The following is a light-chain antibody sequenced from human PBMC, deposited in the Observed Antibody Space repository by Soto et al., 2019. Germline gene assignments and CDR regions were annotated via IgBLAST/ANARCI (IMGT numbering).Light chain of an antibody. CDR3: SSKRTTASLV. CDR2: EVS. Sequence: ALTQPASVSGSPGQTITISCTGTSSDVGAYNYVSWYQQHPGKAPKLMIYEVSNRPSGVSDRFSGSKSGNAASLTISGLQAADEADYYCSSKRTTASLVFGTGTKVTVL. J-gene: IGLJ1*01. V-gene: IGLV2-14*01. CDR1: SSDVGAYNY.